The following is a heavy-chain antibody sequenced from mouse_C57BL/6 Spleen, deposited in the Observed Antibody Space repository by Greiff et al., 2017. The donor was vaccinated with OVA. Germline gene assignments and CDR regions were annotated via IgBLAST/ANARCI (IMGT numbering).Heavy chain of an antibody. CDR3: ARSHYGPFAY. D-gene: IGHD1-1*02. V-gene: IGHV1-54*01. CDR1: GYAFTNYL. Sequence: VQLQQSGAELVRPGTSVKVSCKASGYAFTNYLIEWVKQRPGQGLEWIGVINPGSGGTNYNEKFKGKATLTADKSSSTAYMQLSSLTSEDSAVYFCARSHYGPFAYWGQGTLVTVSA. J-gene: IGHJ3*01. CDR2: INPGSGGT.